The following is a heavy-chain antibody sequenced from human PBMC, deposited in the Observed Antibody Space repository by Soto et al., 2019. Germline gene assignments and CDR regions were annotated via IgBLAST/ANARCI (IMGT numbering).Heavy chain of an antibody. J-gene: IGHJ4*02. V-gene: IGHV1-18*01. CDR2: ISAYNGNT. CDR3: ARRQYGSVGSSYSSALDD. D-gene: IGHD2-15*01. Sequence: ASVKVSCKASGYTFTSYGISWVRQAPGQGLEWMGWISAYNGNTNYAQKLQGRVTMTTDTSTSTAYMELRSLRSDDTAVYYCARRQYGSVGSSYSSALDDWGQGTLLPVSS. CDR1: GYTFTSYG.